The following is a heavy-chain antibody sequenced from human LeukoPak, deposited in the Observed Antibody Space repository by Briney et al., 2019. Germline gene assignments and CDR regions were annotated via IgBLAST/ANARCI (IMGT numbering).Heavy chain of an antibody. V-gene: IGHV3-21*01. CDR2: INSGNSYQ. CDR3: ARQKYQRGPDVSYFDY. Sequence: GGSLRLSCAASGFTFSSYGMSWVRQAPGKGLEWVSLINSGNSYQHYADSVKGRFTISRDNAKNSLYLQMNSLRAEDTAVYYCARQKYQRGPDVSYFDYWGQGTLVTVSS. CDR1: GFTFSSYG. J-gene: IGHJ4*02. D-gene: IGHD2-8*01.